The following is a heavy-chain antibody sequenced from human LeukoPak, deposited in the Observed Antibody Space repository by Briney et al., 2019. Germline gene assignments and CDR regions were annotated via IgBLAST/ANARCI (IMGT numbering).Heavy chain of an antibody. D-gene: IGHD3-10*01. J-gene: IGHJ4*02. CDR3: ARGAVWFGELFHFDY. V-gene: IGHV3-30-3*01. CDR2: ISYDGSNK. Sequence: GGSLRLSCAASGFTFSSYAMHWARQAPGKGLKWVAVISYDGSNKYYADSVKGRFTISRDNSKNTLYLQMNSLRAEDTAVYYCARGAVWFGELFHFDYWGQGTLVTVSS. CDR1: GFTFSSYA.